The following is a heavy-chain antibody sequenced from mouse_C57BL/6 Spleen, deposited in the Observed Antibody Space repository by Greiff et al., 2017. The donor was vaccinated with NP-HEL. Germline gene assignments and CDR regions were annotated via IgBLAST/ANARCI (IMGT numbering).Heavy chain of an antibody. D-gene: IGHD2-3*01. Sequence: VNLVESGPELVKPGASVKISCKASGYAFSSSWMNWVKQRPGKGLEWIGRIYPGDGDTNYNGKFKGKATLTADKSSSTAYMQLSSLTSEDSAVYFCARKEDGYYSYAMDYWGQGTSVTVSS. CDR1: GYAFSSSW. CDR3: ARKEDGYYSYAMDY. V-gene: IGHV1-82*01. J-gene: IGHJ4*01. CDR2: IYPGDGDT.